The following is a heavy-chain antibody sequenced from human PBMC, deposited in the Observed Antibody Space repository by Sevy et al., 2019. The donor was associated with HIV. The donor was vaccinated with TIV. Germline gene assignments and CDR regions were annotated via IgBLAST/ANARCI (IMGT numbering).Heavy chain of an antibody. V-gene: IGHV3-53*01. J-gene: IGHJ6*02. CDR3: AGVGMATKIYYGMDV. Sequence: GGSLRLSCAASGFTVSSNYMSWVRQAPGKGLEWVSVIYSGGSTYYADSVKGRFTISRDNSKNTLYLQMNSLRAEDTAVYYCAGVGMATKIYYGMDVWGQGTTVTVSS. CDR1: GFTVSSNY. CDR2: IYSGGST. D-gene: IGHD5-12*01.